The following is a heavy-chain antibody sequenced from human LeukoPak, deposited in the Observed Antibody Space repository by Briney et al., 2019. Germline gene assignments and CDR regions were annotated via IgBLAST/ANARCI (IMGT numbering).Heavy chain of an antibody. Sequence: PGGSLRLSCAASGFIFTDSWMSWVRQAPGKGLEWVADIKQDGSEKLYVNSVRGRFTISRDNAKMSLFLQMNSLRAEDTAVYYCARDNGVVHGVYYMDVWGKGTTVTVS. V-gene: IGHV3-7*01. D-gene: IGHD3-3*01. CDR2: IKQDGSEK. CDR1: GFIFTDSW. CDR3: ARDNGVVHGVYYMDV. J-gene: IGHJ6*03.